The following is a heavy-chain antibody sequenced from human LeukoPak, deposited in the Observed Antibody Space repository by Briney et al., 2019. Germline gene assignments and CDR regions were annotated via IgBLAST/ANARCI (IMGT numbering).Heavy chain of an antibody. Sequence: SETLSLTCTVSGGSISSSSYYWGWIRQPPGKGLEWIGSIYYSGSTYYNPSLKSRVTISVDTSKNQFSLKLSSVTAADTAVYYCARGTYSNYVGYWGQGTLVTVSS. V-gene: IGHV4-39*07. CDR1: GGSISSSSYY. CDR2: IYYSGST. D-gene: IGHD4-11*01. CDR3: ARGTYSNYVGY. J-gene: IGHJ4*02.